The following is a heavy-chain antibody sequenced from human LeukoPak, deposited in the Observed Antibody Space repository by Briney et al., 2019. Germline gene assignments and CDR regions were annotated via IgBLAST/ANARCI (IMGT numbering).Heavy chain of an antibody. CDR3: ARDLGGPATNWFDP. J-gene: IGHJ5*02. CDR2: INPSGGST. V-gene: IGHV1-46*01. Sequence: ASVKVSCKASGYTFTSYYMHWVRQAPGQGLEWMGIINPSGGSTSYAQKFQGRVTITADKSTSTAYMELSSLRSEDTAVYYCARDLGGPATNWFDPWGQGTLVTVSS. D-gene: IGHD2-2*01. CDR1: GYTFTSYY.